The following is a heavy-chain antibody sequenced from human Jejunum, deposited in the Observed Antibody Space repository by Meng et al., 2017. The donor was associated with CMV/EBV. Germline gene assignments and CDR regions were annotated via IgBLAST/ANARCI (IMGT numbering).Heavy chain of an antibody. Sequence: GVSLTTSGVDGGWIRQPPGKALEWLAHIYWNGNKYTRTSLKSRLTITKDTSKNQVVLTMTNVDPVDTATYYCAHLDGTTWYYYDYWGQGTLVTVSS. D-gene: IGHD5-24*01. CDR1: GVSLTTSGVD. J-gene: IGHJ4*02. V-gene: IGHV2-5*01. CDR3: AHLDGTTWYYYDY. CDR2: IYWNGNK.